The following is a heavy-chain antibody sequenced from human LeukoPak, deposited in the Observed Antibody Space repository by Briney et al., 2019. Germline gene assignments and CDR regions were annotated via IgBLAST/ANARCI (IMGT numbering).Heavy chain of an antibody. J-gene: IGHJ4*02. Sequence: GASVKVSCKASGYTFTSYGIRWVRQAPGQGLEWMGWISAYNGNTNYAQKLQGRVTMTTDTSTSTAYMELRSLRSDDTAVYYCARDTFLYCSSTSCFHFDYWGQGTLVTVSS. CDR3: ARDTFLYCSSTSCFHFDY. D-gene: IGHD2-2*01. V-gene: IGHV1-18*01. CDR2: ISAYNGNT. CDR1: GYTFTSYG.